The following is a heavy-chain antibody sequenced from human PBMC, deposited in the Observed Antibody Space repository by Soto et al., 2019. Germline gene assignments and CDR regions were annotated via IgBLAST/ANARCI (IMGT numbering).Heavy chain of an antibody. CDR2: IYYSGST. CDR3: ASGLVTTLHY. CDR1: GCSISSYY. D-gene: IGHD4-17*01. Sequence: SETLSLTCTVSGCSISSYYWSWIRQPPGKGLEWIGSIYYSGSTYYNPSLKSRVTISVDTSKNQFSLKLSSVTAADTAVYYCASGLVTTLHYWGQGTLVTVSS. J-gene: IGHJ4*02. V-gene: IGHV4-59*05.